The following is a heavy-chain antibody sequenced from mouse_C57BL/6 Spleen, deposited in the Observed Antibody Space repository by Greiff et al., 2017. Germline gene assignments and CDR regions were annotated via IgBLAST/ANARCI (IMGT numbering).Heavy chain of an antibody. CDR2: IDPETGGT. J-gene: IGHJ4*01. V-gene: IGHV1-15*01. Sequence: QVQLQQSGVELVRPGASVTLSCKASGYTFTDYEMHWVKQTPVHGLEWIGAIDPETGGTAYNQKFKGKAILTADKSSSTAYMELRSLTSEDSAVYYCTRGHLPMDYWGQGTSVTVSS. D-gene: IGHD3-1*01. CDR3: TRGHLPMDY. CDR1: GYTFTDYE.